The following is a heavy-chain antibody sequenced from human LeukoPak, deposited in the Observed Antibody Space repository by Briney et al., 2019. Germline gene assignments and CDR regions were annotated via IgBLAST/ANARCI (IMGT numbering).Heavy chain of an antibody. V-gene: IGHV3-53*01. CDR3: ARDGFSSGYPYDAFDI. Sequence: GGSLRLSCAASGFTVSSNYMSWVRRAPGKGLEWVSVIYSGGSTYYADSVKGRFTISRDNSKNTLYLQMNSLRAEDTAVYYCARDGFSSGYPYDAFDIWGQGTMVTVSS. D-gene: IGHD3-22*01. CDR1: GFTVSSNY. J-gene: IGHJ3*02. CDR2: IYSGGST.